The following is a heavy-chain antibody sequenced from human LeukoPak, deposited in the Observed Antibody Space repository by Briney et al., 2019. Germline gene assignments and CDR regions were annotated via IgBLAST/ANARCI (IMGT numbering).Heavy chain of an antibody. V-gene: IGHV3-21*01. Sequence: GGSLRLSCAASGFTFSSCGFNWVRQAPGKGLEWVSSIGPTGTDRYYADSVRGRFTISRDNAKNSMYLQMDSLRDEDTAVYYCATETIGRHYDYWGQGTLLTVCS. CDR1: GFTFSSCG. J-gene: IGHJ4*02. D-gene: IGHD1-14*01. CDR3: ATETIGRHYDY. CDR2: IGPTGTDR.